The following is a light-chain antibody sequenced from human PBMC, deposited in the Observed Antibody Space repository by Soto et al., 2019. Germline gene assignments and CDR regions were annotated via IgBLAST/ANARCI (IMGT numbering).Light chain of an antibody. V-gene: IGLV1-44*01. CDR3: AAWDDSLNGRV. J-gene: IGLJ1*01. CDR2: SNN. CDR1: SSNIGSNA. Sequence: QSALTQPPSASGTPGQRVTLSCSGSSSNIGSNAVNWYQQLPGTAPKLLIYSNNQRPSGVPDRFSGSKSGTSASLAISGLQSEDEADYYCAAWDDSLNGRVFGTGTKVTVL.